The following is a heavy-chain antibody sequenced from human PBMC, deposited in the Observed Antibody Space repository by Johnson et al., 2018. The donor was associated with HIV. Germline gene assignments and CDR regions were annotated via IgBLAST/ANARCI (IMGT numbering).Heavy chain of an antibody. CDR1: GLSFSNFG. J-gene: IGHJ3*02. D-gene: IGHD6-19*01. V-gene: IGHV3-33*06. CDR3: AKELALYSSGYGGDAFDI. CDR2: IWYDGSNK. Sequence: QEKLVESGGGVVQPGKSLTLSCVGSGLSFSNFGIHWVRQAPGKGPEWVAVIWYDGSNKYYADSVKGRFTISRDNSKNTLYLQMNSLRAEDTAVYYCAKELALYSSGYGGDAFDIWGQGTMVTVSS.